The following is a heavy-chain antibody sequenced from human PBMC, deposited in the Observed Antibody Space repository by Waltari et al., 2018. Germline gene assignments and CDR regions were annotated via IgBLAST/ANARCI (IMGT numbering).Heavy chain of an antibody. CDR3: AKKRAFLDALEL. V-gene: IGHV4-59*01. CDR1: GPSISTSY. J-gene: IGHJ3*01. CDR2: GFDTGTT. Sequence: QVQLQVSGPGLAKPSETLSLTCTVSGPSISTSYWSWIRQSPGKGLEGIGYGFDTGTTNSNPSLKSRATIVIDTSKNEFSLNLKSVTAADTAIYYCAKKRAFLDALELWGQGTVVTVSS.